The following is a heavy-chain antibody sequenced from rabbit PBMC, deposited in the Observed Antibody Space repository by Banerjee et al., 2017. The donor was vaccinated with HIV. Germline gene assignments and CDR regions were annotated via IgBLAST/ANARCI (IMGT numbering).Heavy chain of an antibody. CDR1: GFDFSSYG. CDR2: IDPVFGST. J-gene: IGHJ4*01. V-gene: IGHV1S47*01. CDR3: VRGYDDYASHFNL. Sequence: QEQLVESGGGLVQPGGSLKLSCKASGFDFSSYGVSWVRQAPGKGLEWIGYIDPVFGSTYYASWVNGRFTISSHNAQNTLYLQLNSLTAADTATYFCVRGYDDYASHFNLWGPGTLVTVS. D-gene: IGHD2-1*01.